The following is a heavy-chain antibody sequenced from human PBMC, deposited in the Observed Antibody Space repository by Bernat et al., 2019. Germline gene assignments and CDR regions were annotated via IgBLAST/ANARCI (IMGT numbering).Heavy chain of an antibody. Sequence: EVQLVESGGGLVQPGGSMRLSCASSGFTFSNYDMNWVLQAPGKGLEWVAYISERNIYYADSVKGRFIISRDDAKDSLYLQMSSLRVEDTAVYYCARDPPGSGAFDFWGQGTMVTVSS. CDR3: ARDPPGSGAFDF. D-gene: IGHD3-10*01. CDR2: ISERNI. V-gene: IGHV3-48*03. CDR1: GFTFSNYD. J-gene: IGHJ3*01.